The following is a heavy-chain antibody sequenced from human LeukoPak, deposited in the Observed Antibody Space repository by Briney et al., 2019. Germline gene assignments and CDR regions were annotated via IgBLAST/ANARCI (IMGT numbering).Heavy chain of an antibody. CDR1: GGSISSYY. CDR3: ARANYNWFDP. Sequence: SETLSLTCTVSGGSISSYYWSWIRQPPGKGLEWIRYIYYSGSTNYNPSLKSRVTISVGTSENQFSLKLSSVTAADTAVYYCARANYNWFDPWGQGTLVTVSS. J-gene: IGHJ5*02. CDR2: IYYSGST. V-gene: IGHV4-59*01.